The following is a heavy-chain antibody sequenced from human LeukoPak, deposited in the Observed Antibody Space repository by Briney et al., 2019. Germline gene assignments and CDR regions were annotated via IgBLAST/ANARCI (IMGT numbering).Heavy chain of an antibody. CDR2: IYTSGST. CDR1: GGSINSYY. CDR3: ARAPLRYCSGGSCYSDFDY. V-gene: IGHV4-4*07. D-gene: IGHD2-15*01. J-gene: IGHJ4*02. Sequence: PSETLSLTCTVSGGSINSYYWSWIRQPAGKGLEWIGRIYTSGSTNYNPSLTSRVTISLDKSKNQFSLHLSSVTAADTAVYYCARAPLRYCSGGSCYSDFDYWGQGTLVTVSS.